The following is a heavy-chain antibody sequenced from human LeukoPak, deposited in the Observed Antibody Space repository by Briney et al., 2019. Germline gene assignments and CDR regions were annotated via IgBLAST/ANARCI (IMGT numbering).Heavy chain of an antibody. J-gene: IGHJ4*02. V-gene: IGHV4-30-2*01. CDR1: GGSITKNTYY. CDR3: ARAAYIAARALGD. Sequence: SETLSLTCTVSGGSITKNTYYWSWIRQPPGKGLEWIGYIYHSGSTYYNPSLKSRVTISVDRSKNQFSLKLSSVTAADTAVYYCARAAYIAARALGDWGQGTLVTVSS. CDR2: IYHSGST. D-gene: IGHD6-6*01.